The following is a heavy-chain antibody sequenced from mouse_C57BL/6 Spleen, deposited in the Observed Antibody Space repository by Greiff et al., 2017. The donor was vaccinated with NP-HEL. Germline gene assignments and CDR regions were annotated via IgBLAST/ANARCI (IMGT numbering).Heavy chain of an antibody. Sequence: DVQLQESGPVLVKPGASVKMSCKASGYTFTDYYMNWVKQSHGKSLEWIGVINPYNGGTSYNQKFKGKATLTVDKSSSTAYMELNSLTSEDSAVYYCARRGNIPAMDYWGQGTSVTVSS. CDR2: INPYNGGT. D-gene: IGHD1-3*01. J-gene: IGHJ4*01. CDR1: GYTFTDYY. V-gene: IGHV1-19*01. CDR3: ARRGNIPAMDY.